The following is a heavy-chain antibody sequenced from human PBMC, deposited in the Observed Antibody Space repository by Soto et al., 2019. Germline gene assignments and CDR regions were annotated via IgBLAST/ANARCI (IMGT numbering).Heavy chain of an antibody. CDR3: ASPLSTFYFMDV. CDR2: IEAKSDGGTK. D-gene: IGHD1-26*01. V-gene: IGHV3-15*04. J-gene: IGHJ6*02. CDR1: GFTFSNAW. Sequence: PGGTLRLTCAASGFTFSNAWMAWVRQGPGKGLERDGHIEAKSDGGTKDLAAPVRGRFTISRDDNKKTMYMQRNRPKSEASADYYSASPLSTFYFMDVWGPGTTVTVSS.